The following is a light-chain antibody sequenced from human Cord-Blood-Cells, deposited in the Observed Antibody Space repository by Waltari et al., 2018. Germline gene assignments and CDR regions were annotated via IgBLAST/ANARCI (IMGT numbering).Light chain of an antibody. Sequence: NFMLTQPHSVSESPGQTVTISCTRSSGSLASNYVQWYQPPPGSSPTTVIYEDNQRPSGVPDRFSGSIDSSSNSASLTISGLKTEDEADYYCQSYDSSNRVFGGGTKLTVL. CDR1: SGSLASNY. J-gene: IGLJ3*02. CDR3: QSYDSSNRV. CDR2: EDN. V-gene: IGLV6-57*01.